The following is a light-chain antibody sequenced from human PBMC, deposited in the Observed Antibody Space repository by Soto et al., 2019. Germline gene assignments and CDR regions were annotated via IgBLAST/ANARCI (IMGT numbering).Light chain of an antibody. Sequence: TIKNYLNWYQQKPGRAPNLLIYSASTLHSGVPSRLSGTKSATDFTLTITSLQPEDFATYYCQQFYSAPITFGQGTRLEIK. J-gene: IGKJ5*01. CDR1: TIKNY. V-gene: IGKV1-39*01. CDR2: SAS. CDR3: QQFYSAPIT.